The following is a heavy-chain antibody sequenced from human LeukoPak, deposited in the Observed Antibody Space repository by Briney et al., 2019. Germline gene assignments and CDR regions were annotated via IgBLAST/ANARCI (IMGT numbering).Heavy chain of an antibody. Sequence: GGSLRLSCAASGFSVSNTYMGWVRQAPEKGLEWVSVTYSGGTTFYPDSVRGRVTISRDSSKNTLYLQVNSLRAEDTAIYYCASRFKYGDYFDYWGQGTLITVSS. D-gene: IGHD4-17*01. CDR2: TYSGGTT. CDR1: GFSVSNTY. J-gene: IGHJ4*02. CDR3: ASRFKYGDYFDY. V-gene: IGHV3-66*01.